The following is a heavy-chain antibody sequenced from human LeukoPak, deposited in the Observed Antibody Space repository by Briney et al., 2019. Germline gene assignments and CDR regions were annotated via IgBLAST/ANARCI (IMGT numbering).Heavy chain of an antibody. CDR3: AKGGITMVRGVMGLFDY. CDR2: LRYDGSNK. D-gene: IGHD3-10*01. CDR1: GFTFSSYS. J-gene: IGHJ4*02. Sequence: GGSLRLSCAASGFTFSSYSMNWVRQAPGKGLEWVAFLRYDGSNKYYADSVKGRFTISKDNSKNTLYVQMNSLRAEDTAVYYCAKGGITMVRGVMGLFDYWGQGTLVTVSS. V-gene: IGHV3-30*02.